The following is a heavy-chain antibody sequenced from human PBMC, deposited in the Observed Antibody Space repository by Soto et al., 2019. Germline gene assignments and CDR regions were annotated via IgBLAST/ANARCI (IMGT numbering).Heavy chain of an antibody. J-gene: IGHJ4*02. CDR1: GFTFSSYA. Sequence: EVQLLESAGGLVQPGGSLSLSCAASGFTFSSYAMSWVRQAPGKGLEWVSASSGSGGNTYYADSVKGRFTISRDNSKNTLFLQLNSLRAEDTAVYYCAKCAGSGWYPDYWGQGTLVTVYS. V-gene: IGHV3-23*01. D-gene: IGHD6-19*01. CDR2: SSGSGGNT. CDR3: AKCAGSGWYPDY.